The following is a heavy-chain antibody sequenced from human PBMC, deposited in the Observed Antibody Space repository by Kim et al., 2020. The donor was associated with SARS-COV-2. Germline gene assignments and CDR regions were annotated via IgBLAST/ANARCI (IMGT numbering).Heavy chain of an antibody. V-gene: IGHV3-23*01. Sequence: SAKGRFTISRDNSKTTLYLQMNSLRAEDTAVYYCAKIDDYIWGSYGLFDYWGQGTLVTVSS. D-gene: IGHD3-16*01. J-gene: IGHJ4*02. CDR3: AKIDDYIWGSYGLFDY.